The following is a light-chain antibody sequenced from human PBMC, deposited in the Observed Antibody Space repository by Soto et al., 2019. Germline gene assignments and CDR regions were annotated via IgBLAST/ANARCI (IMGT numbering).Light chain of an antibody. CDR2: EVS. J-gene: IGLJ3*02. CDR3: SPYTSSSTRV. CDR1: SSDVGGYNY. Sequence: QSALTQPASVSGSPGQSITISCTGTSSDVGGYNYVSWYQQRPGKAPKLMIYEVSNRPSGVSNRFSGSKSGNTASLTISGLQAEDEADYYCSPYTSSSTRVFGGGTQLTVL. V-gene: IGLV2-14*01.